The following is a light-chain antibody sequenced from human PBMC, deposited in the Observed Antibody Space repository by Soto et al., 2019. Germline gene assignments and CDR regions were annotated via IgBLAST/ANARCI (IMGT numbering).Light chain of an antibody. Sequence: DIQMTQSPSTLSASVGDRVTITGRASQSISSWLAWYQQKPGKVPKLLIFHASNLESGVPSRFSGSGSGTEFTLTISSLQPDDFATYYCQQYNSYPWTFGQGTKVDI. V-gene: IGKV1-5*01. CDR3: QQYNSYPWT. CDR1: QSISSW. J-gene: IGKJ1*01. CDR2: HAS.